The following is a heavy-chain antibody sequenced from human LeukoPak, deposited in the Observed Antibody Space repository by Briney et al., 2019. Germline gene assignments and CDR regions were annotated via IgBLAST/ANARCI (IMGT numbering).Heavy chain of an antibody. Sequence: SETLSLTCTVSGGSISSYYWSWIRQPPGKGLEWIGYIYYSGSTNYNPSLKSRVTISVDTSKNQFSLKLSSVTAADTAVYYCASVSGLWFGEFHNYLDYWGQGTLVTVSS. CDR3: ASVSGLWFGEFHNYLDY. CDR2: IYYSGST. D-gene: IGHD3-10*01. V-gene: IGHV4-59*01. J-gene: IGHJ4*02. CDR1: GGSISSYY.